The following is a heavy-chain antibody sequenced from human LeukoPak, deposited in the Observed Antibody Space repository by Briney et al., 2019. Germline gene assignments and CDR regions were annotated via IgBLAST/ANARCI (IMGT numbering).Heavy chain of an antibody. CDR1: GGSISSSTHY. CDR2: IYYSGRT. V-gene: IGHV4-39*01. D-gene: IGHD5-18*01. Sequence: SETLSLTCTVSGGSISSSTHYWGWIRQAPGKGLEWIGSIYYSGRTYYNPSLKSRVTISVDTSKNQFSLRLSSVTAADTAVYYCARPDQRGYSYGYSAFDIWGQGTMVTVSS. J-gene: IGHJ3*02. CDR3: ARPDQRGYSYGYSAFDI.